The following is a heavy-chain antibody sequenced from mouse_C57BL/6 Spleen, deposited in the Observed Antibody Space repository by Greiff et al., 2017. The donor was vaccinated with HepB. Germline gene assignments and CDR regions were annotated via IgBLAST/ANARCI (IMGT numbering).Heavy chain of an antibody. CDR3: ARFTTVVATDWYFDV. J-gene: IGHJ1*03. V-gene: IGHV1-52*01. CDR2: IDPSDSET. D-gene: IGHD1-1*01. CDR1: GYTFTSYW. Sequence: VQLQQPGAELVRPGSSVKLSCKASGYTFTSYWMHWVKQRPIQGLEWIGNIDPSDSETHYNQKFKDKATLTVDKSSSTAYMQLSSLTSEDSAVYYCARFTTVVATDWYFDVWGTGTTVTVSS.